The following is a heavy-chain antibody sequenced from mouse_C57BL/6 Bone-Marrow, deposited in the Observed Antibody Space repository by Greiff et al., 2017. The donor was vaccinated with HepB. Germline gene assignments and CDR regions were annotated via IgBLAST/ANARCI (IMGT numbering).Heavy chain of an antibody. CDR1: GYTFTDYY. CDR2: INPNNGGT. CDR3: ARVIYYYGSSFDY. J-gene: IGHJ2*01. Sequence: VQLQQSGPELVKPGASVKISCKASGYTFTDYYMNWVKQSHGKSLEWIGDINPNNGGTRYNQKFKGKATLTVDKSSSTAYMELRSLTSEDSAVYYCARVIYYYGSSFDYWGQGTTLTVSS. D-gene: IGHD1-1*01. V-gene: IGHV1-26*01.